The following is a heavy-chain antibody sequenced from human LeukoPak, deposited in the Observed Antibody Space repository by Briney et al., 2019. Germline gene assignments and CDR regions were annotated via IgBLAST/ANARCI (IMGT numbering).Heavy chain of an antibody. CDR3: ARDSQHHSSASEY. CDR2: IGSDNKP. V-gene: IGHV3-23*01. Sequence: PGGSLRLSCEASGFTFSAYAMTWVRQAPGKGLEWVSSIGSDNKPHYSESVKGRFAISRDNSKNTLFLQLHNLRVEDTALYYCARDSQHHSSASEYWGQGTLVTVSS. J-gene: IGHJ4*02. CDR1: GFTFSAYA. D-gene: IGHD6-19*01.